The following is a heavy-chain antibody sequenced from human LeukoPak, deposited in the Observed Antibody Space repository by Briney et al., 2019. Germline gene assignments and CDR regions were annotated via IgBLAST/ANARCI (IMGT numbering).Heavy chain of an antibody. D-gene: IGHD4-23*01. CDR3: ARAYPPSTVVTPHFDY. Sequence: SETLSLTCTVSGGSISSYYWSWIRQPPGKGLEWIGYIYYSGSTYYNPSLKSRVTISVDTSKNQFSLKLSSVTAADTAVYYCARAYPPSTVVTPHFDYWGQGTLVTVSS. J-gene: IGHJ4*02. V-gene: IGHV4-59*12. CDR1: GGSISSYY. CDR2: IYYSGST.